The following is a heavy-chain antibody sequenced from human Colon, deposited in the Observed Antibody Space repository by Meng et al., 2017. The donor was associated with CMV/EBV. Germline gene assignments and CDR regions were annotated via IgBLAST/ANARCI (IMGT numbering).Heavy chain of an antibody. J-gene: IGHJ4*02. CDR3: AGVAYDYGDRHFAY. CDR2: IYSGDDRT. D-gene: IGHD4-17*01. V-gene: IGHV3-23*03. Sequence: GESLKISCAASGFTFSTYAMTWVRQAPGKGLEWVSVIYSGDDRTQYGDSVKGRFTISRDNAKTSVYLQMNSLRAEDTAVYYCAGVAYDYGDRHFAYWGQGALVTVSS. CDR1: GFTFSTYA.